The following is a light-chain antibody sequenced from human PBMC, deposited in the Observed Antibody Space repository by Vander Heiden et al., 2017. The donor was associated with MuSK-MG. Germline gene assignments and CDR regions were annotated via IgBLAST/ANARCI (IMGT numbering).Light chain of an antibody. Sequence: DIQMTQSPSSLSASVGDRVTITCQASQDLKKYLNWYQQKSGKAPELLIFDASNLAAGVPARFSGSGSGTAFTLTISSLQPEDIATYYCQQSDDFPITFGQGTRLEI. CDR1: QDLKKY. CDR3: QQSDDFPIT. CDR2: DAS. V-gene: IGKV1-33*01. J-gene: IGKJ5*01.